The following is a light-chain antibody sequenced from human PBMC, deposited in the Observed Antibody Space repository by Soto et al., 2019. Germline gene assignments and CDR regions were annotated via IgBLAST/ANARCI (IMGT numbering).Light chain of an antibody. CDR3: QSYDSSLSVNWV. V-gene: IGLV1-40*01. CDR1: SSNIGAGYD. Sequence: QPVLTQPPSVSGAPGQTVTITCTGSSSNIGAGYDVHWYQQLPGTAPKLLIYGNSNRPSGVPDRFSGSKSGTSASLAITGLQAEDEADYYCQSYDSSLSVNWVFGGGTKLTVL. CDR2: GNS. J-gene: IGLJ3*02.